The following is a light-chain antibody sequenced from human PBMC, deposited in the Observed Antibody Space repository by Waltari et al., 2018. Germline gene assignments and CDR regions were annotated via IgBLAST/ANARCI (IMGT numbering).Light chain of an antibody. CDR2: GAS. Sequence: RASQRRTKHYLAWYQQKPGQAPRLLIYGASSRAAGIPDRFSGSGSGTDFTLTISRLEPEDFAVYYCQQYGSSIMYTFGQGTKLEIK. CDR1: QRRTKHY. CDR3: QQYGSSIMYT. J-gene: IGKJ2*01. V-gene: IGKV3-20*01.